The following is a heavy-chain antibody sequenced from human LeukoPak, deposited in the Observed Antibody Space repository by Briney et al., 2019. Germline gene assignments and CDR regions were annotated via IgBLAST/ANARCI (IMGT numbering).Heavy chain of an antibody. J-gene: IGHJ6*02. Sequence: QPGGPLRLSCTASGFTFDDYAMHWVRQAPGKGLQWVSGISWNSGNIDYAESVKGRFTISRDNAKNSLYLLMNSLRAEDTAVYYCARLVRSGSYPYYYYAMDVWGQGTTVTVSS. CDR2: ISWNSGNI. D-gene: IGHD1-26*01. V-gene: IGHV3-9*01. CDR1: GFTFDDYA. CDR3: ARLVRSGSYPYYYYAMDV.